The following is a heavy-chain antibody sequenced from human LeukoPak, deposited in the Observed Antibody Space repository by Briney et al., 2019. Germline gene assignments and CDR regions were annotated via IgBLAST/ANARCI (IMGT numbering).Heavy chain of an antibody. D-gene: IGHD3-22*01. Sequence: GGSLRLSCAASGFTFSSYWMSWVRQAPGKGLEWVANIKQDVSEKYYVDSVKGRFTISRDNAKNSLYLQMNSLRAEDTAVYYCARVRDYYDSSGYYYELNDAFDIWGQGTMVTVSS. CDR3: ARVRDYYDSSGYYYELNDAFDI. CDR1: GFTFSSYW. J-gene: IGHJ3*02. V-gene: IGHV3-7*01. CDR2: IKQDVSEK.